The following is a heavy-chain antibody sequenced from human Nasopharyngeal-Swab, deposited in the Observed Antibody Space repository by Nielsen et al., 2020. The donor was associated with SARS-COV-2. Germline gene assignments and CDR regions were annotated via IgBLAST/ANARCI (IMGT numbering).Heavy chain of an antibody. Sequence: WIRQPPGKGLEWVGFIRSKAYGGTTEYAASAKGRFTISRDDSKSIAYLQMNSLKTEDTAVYYCTREPYYDFWSGYYSHYYYCGMDVWGQGTTVTVSS. CDR3: TREPYYDFWSGYYSHYYYCGMDV. V-gene: IGHV3-49*02. CDR2: IRSKAYGGTT. D-gene: IGHD3-3*01. J-gene: IGHJ6*02.